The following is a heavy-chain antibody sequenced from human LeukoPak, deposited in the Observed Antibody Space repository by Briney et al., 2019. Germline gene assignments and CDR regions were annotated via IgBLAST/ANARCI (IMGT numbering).Heavy chain of an antibody. CDR3: ARYLPSGWSHRGFDY. D-gene: IGHD6-19*01. CDR2: INPSGGSR. CDR1: GYTFTSYY. V-gene: IGHV1-46*01. J-gene: IGHJ4*02. Sequence: GASVKVSCKASGYTFTSYYMHWVRQAPGQGLEWVGIINPSGGSRNYAQKFRGRVTMTRDTSTSTVYMELSSLRSEDTAVYYCARYLPSGWSHRGFDYWAREPWSPSPQ.